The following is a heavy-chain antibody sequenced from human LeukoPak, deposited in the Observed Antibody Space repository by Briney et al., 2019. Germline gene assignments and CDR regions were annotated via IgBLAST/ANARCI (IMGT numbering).Heavy chain of an antibody. D-gene: IGHD4-17*01. CDR1: GFTFSIRE. CDR2: ISSVGNTI. CDR3: AREDYGDYGAFAFGI. V-gene: IGHV3-48*03. J-gene: IGHJ3*02. Sequence: GGSLRLSCAASGFTFSIREMNWVRRAPGKGLEWVSYISSVGNTIYYADSVKGRFTISRDNARNSLYLQMNSLRVEDTAVYYCAREDYGDYGAFAFGIWGQGTTVTVSS.